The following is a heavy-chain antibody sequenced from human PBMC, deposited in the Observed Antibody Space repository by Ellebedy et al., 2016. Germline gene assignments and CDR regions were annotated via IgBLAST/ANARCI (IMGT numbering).Heavy chain of an antibody. CDR2: ISGGGDKT. J-gene: IGHJ6*02. D-gene: IGHD3-10*02. CDR3: ARASATMSMFWVDV. V-gene: IGHV3-23*01. CDR1: GLPFSTFF. Sequence: GGSLRLSXAVSGLPFSTFFMSWVRQAPGKGLEWVSTISGGGDKTYFADSVKGRFTISRDNSRNTLSLQMNSLRVEDTAVYYCARASATMSMFWVDVWGQGTTVTVSS.